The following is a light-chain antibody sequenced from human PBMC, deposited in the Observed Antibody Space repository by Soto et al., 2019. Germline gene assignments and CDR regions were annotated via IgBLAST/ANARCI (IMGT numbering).Light chain of an antibody. CDR1: QNVRTF. CDR3: QQHSHCPQLT. V-gene: IGKV3-11*01. CDR2: GAS. J-gene: IGKJ1*01. Sequence: EVVLTQSPATLSLSPGERATLSCRASQNVRTFLDWYQQKPGQAPRLLIYGASNRATGIPARISGSGSGTDFTLTISGLETEDFEVYYGQQHSHCPQLTVGQGTGVEIQ.